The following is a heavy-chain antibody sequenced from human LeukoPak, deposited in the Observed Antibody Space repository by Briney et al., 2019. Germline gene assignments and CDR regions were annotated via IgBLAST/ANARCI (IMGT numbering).Heavy chain of an antibody. J-gene: IGHJ4*02. Sequence: GGSLRLSCAASGFTFSGSGMHWVRQASGKGLEWVGHIRSKANSYATSSAASVKGRFTISRDDSKNTAYLQMNSLKTEDTAVYYCTRDYGVLFDYWGQGTLVTVSS. CDR3: TRDYGVLFDY. V-gene: IGHV3-73*01. CDR2: IRSKANSYAT. D-gene: IGHD4-17*01. CDR1: GFTFSGSG.